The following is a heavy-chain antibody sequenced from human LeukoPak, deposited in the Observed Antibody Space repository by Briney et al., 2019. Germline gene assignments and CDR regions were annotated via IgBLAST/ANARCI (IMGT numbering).Heavy chain of an antibody. CDR3: GGAARRTSNSPFDP. CDR1: GYSISSGYY. Sequence: SETLSLTCTVSGYSISSGYYWGWIRQPPGKGLEWIGSIYHSGSTYYNPSLKSRVTISVDTSKNQFSLKLSSVTAADTAVYYCGGAARRTSNSPFDPWGQGTLVTVSS. J-gene: IGHJ5*02. V-gene: IGHV4-38-2*02. CDR2: IYHSGST. D-gene: IGHD6-6*01.